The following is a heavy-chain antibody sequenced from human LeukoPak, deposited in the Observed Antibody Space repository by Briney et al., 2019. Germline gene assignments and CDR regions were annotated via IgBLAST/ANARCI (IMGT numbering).Heavy chain of an antibody. J-gene: IGHJ3*02. CDR1: DGSISSGSYY. D-gene: IGHD6-13*01. CDR3: AREVDSSTWYEGADAFDI. V-gene: IGHV4-61*02. CDR2: IYYSGST. Sequence: SETLSLTCTVSDGSISSGSYYWNWIRQPAGKGLEWIGRIYYSGSTNYNPSLKSRVTISVDTSKNQFSLKLSSVTAADTAVYYCAREVDSSTWYEGADAFDIWGQGTLVTVSS.